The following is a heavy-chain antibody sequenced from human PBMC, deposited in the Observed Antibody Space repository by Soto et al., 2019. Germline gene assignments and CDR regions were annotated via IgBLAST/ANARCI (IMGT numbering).Heavy chain of an antibody. CDR2: IYYTGST. J-gene: IGHJ4*02. Sequence: VHLQESGPGPVRPSETLSLTCTVSGGSISPYYWRWIRQPPGKGLDLIGYIYYTGSTNYNPSLKSRVTISVDKSKNQFSLKLNSVTAADTAVYYCARASYDTAPFDYWGQGILVTVSS. V-gene: IGHV4-59*01. CDR1: GGSISPYY. CDR3: ARASYDTAPFDY. D-gene: IGHD3-3*01.